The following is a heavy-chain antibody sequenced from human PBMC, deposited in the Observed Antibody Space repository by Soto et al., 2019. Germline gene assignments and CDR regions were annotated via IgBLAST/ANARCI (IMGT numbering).Heavy chain of an antibody. Sequence: LSLTCTVSGGSISSGGYYWSWIRQHPGKGLEWIGTIYFSGTTYYNPSLKSRVTISVDTSKSQFSLKLSSVTAADTAVYYCARRDRSGFSYWLDTWGQGTLVTVSS. J-gene: IGHJ5*02. CDR3: ARRDRSGFSYWLDT. CDR2: IYFSGTT. V-gene: IGHV4-31*03. D-gene: IGHD3-22*01. CDR1: GGSISSGGYY.